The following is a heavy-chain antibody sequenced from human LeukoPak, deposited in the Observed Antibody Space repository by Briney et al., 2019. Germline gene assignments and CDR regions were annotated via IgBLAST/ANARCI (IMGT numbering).Heavy chain of an antibody. CDR3: ASFWGTIFDTYGMDV. CDR2: IYSGGST. V-gene: IGHV3-53*01. J-gene: IGHJ6*02. Sequence: PGGSLRLSCAASGFTFSSYAMHWVRQAPGKGLEWVSVIYSGGSTYYADSVKGRFTISRDNSKNTLYLQMNSLRAEDTAVYYCASFWGTIFDTYGMDVWGQGTTVTVSS. D-gene: IGHD3-3*01. CDR1: GFTFSSYA.